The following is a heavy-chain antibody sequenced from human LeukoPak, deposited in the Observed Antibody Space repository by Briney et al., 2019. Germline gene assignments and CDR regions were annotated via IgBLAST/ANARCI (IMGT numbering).Heavy chain of an antibody. Sequence: PGGSLRLSCAASGFTFSSYAMHWVRQAPGKGLEWVAVISYDGSNKYYADSVKGRFTISRDNSKNTLYLQMNSLRAEDTAVYYCARDHVLDYWGQGTLVTVSS. CDR3: ARDHVLDY. CDR2: ISYDGSNK. J-gene: IGHJ4*02. V-gene: IGHV3-30*04. CDR1: GFTFSSYA.